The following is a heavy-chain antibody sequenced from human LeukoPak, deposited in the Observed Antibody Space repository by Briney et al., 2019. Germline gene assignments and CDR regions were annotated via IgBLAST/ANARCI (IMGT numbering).Heavy chain of an antibody. D-gene: IGHD5-12*01. CDR3: ARDRRHVSWLRSPHNWFDP. CDR2: IIPILGIA. Sequence: SVKVSCKASGGTFSSYAISWVRQAPGQGLEWMGRIIPILGIANYAQKFQGRVTITADKSTSTAYMELSSLRSEDTAVYYCARDRRHVSWLRSPHNWFDPWGQGTLVTVSS. CDR1: GGTFSSYA. J-gene: IGHJ5*02. V-gene: IGHV1-69*04.